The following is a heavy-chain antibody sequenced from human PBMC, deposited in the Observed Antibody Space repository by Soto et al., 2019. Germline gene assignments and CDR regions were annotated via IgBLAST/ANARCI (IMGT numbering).Heavy chain of an antibody. V-gene: IGHV1-3*01. Sequence: ASVKVSCKASGYTFTSYAMHWVRQAPGQRLEWMGWINAINGKAKYAQKFQGRVTITADASTSTAYMELSSLRSEDTAVYYCARATLLGYCTNGVCYYFDYWGQGTLVTVSS. J-gene: IGHJ4*02. D-gene: IGHD2-8*01. CDR2: INAINGKA. CDR1: GYTFTSYA. CDR3: ARATLLGYCTNGVCYYFDY.